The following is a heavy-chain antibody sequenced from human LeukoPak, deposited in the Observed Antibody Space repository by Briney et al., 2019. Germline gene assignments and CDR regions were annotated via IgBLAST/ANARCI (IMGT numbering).Heavy chain of an antibody. CDR1: GFTFSSYS. J-gene: IGHJ6*02. V-gene: IGHV3-21*01. Sequence: GGSLRLSCAASGFTFSSYSMNWVRQAPGKGLEWVSSISSSSSYIYYADSVKGRFTISRDNAKNSLYLQMNSLGAEDTAVYYCARDRGVVALYGMDVWGQGTTVTVSS. CDR2: ISSSSSYI. CDR3: ARDRGVVALYGMDV. D-gene: IGHD2-15*01.